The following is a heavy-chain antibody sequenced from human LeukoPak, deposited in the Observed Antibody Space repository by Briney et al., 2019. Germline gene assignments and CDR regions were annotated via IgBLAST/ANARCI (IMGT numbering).Heavy chain of an antibody. J-gene: IGHJ4*02. CDR2: INPNSGGT. CDR3: ARGGGSSWYAYFDY. CDR1: GYTFTGYY. Sequence: GASVEVSCKASGYTFTGYYMHWVRQAPGQGLEWMGWINPNSGGTNYAQKFQGRVTMTRDTSISTAYMELSRLRSDDTAVYYCARGGGSSWYAYFDYWGQGTLVTVSS. V-gene: IGHV1-2*02. D-gene: IGHD6-13*01.